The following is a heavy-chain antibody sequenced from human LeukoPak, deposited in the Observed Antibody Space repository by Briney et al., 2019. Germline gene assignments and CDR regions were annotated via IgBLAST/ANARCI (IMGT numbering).Heavy chain of an antibody. CDR1: GGSISSGSYY. CDR2: MYTSGST. V-gene: IGHV4-61*02. Sequence: SETLSLTCTVSGGSISSGSYYWSWIRQPAGKGLEWIGRMYTSGSTNYNPSLKSRVTISVDTSKNQFSLKLSSVTAADTAVYYCARETEWFGELFVAFDIWGQGTMVTVSS. J-gene: IGHJ3*02. D-gene: IGHD3-10*01. CDR3: ARETEWFGELFVAFDI.